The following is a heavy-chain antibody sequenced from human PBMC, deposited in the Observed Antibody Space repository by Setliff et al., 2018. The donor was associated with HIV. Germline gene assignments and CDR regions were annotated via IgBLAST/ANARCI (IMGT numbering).Heavy chain of an antibody. CDR1: GDSISRHN. V-gene: IGHV4-4*07. Sequence: SETLSLTCSVSGDSISRHNWSWVRRPAGKGLEWIGRIFTSGTINTNLSLRSRVTMSVDTSKNRIYLKMNSVTAADTAVYYCATDVGATNRFDYWGQGILVTVSS. D-gene: IGHD1-26*01. J-gene: IGHJ4*02. CDR2: IFTSGTI. CDR3: ATDVGATNRFDY.